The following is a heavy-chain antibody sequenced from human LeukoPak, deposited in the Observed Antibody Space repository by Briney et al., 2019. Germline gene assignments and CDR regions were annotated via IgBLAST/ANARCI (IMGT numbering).Heavy chain of an antibody. J-gene: IGHJ4*02. V-gene: IGHV4-59*01. CDR3: ARQTATGLGYFDY. D-gene: IGHD4-17*01. Sequence: SETLSLTYTVSGGSISSYYWSWIRQPPGKGLEWIGYIYYSGSTNYNPSLKSRVTISVDTSKNQFSLKLSSVTAADTAVYYCARQTATGLGYFDYWGQGTLVTVSS. CDR1: GGSISSYY. CDR2: IYYSGST.